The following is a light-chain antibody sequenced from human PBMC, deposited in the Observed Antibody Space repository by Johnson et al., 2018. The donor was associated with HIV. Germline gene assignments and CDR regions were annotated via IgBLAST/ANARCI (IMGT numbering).Light chain of an antibody. V-gene: IGLV1-51*02. J-gene: IGLJ1*01. CDR1: SSNIGNNY. Sequence: QSVLTQPPSVSAAPGQKVTISCSGSSSNIGNNYVSWYQQLPGTAPKVLIYENNKRPSGIPDRFSGSKSGPSATLGITGLQNEDEADYYCGTWDASLSVNVFGPGTKVTVL. CDR2: ENN. CDR3: GTWDASLSVNV.